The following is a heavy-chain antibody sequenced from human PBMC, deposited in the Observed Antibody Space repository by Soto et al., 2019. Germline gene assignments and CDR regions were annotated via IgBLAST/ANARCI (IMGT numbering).Heavy chain of an antibody. D-gene: IGHD4-17*01. J-gene: IGHJ6*02. Sequence: XATLSLTCTVSGGSVSSGRYYWSWIRQPPGKGLEWIGYIYYSGSTNYNPSLKSRVTISVDTSKNQFSLKLSSVTAADTAVYYCARVASYGVGSYYYYGMDVWGQGTTVTVSS. CDR1: GGSVSSGRYY. CDR3: ARVASYGVGSYYYYGMDV. V-gene: IGHV4-61*01. CDR2: IYYSGST.